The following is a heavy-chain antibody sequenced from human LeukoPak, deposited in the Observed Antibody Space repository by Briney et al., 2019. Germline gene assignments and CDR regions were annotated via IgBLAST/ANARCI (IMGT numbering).Heavy chain of an antibody. Sequence: GGSLRLSCAASGFTFYTYAMSWVRQAPGKGLEWVSAIGGSGGSTFYADSVMGRFTISRDNSENTLYLQMNSLRAEDTAVYFCAKDPEGFGESSQYGMDVWGQGTTVTVSS. CDR1: GFTFYTYA. D-gene: IGHD3-10*01. V-gene: IGHV3-23*01. J-gene: IGHJ6*02. CDR2: IGGSGGST. CDR3: AKDPEGFGESSQYGMDV.